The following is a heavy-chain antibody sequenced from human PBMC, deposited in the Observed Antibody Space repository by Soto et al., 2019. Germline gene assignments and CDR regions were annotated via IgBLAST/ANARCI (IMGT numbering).Heavy chain of an antibody. CDR2: IYYSGST. D-gene: IGHD3-3*01. CDR3: ARHNRAYYDFWSGYYYGWFDP. J-gene: IGHJ5*02. CDR1: GGSISSYY. V-gene: IGHV4-59*08. Sequence: PSETLSLTCTVSGGSISSYYWSWIRQPPGKGLEWIGYIYYSGSTNYNPSLKSRVTISVDTSKNQFSLKLSSVTAADTAVYYCARHNRAYYDFWSGYYYGWFDPWGQGTLVPVSS.